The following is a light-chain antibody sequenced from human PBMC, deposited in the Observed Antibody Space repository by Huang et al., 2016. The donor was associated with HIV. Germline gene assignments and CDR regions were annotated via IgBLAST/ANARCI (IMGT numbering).Light chain of an antibody. CDR2: YAS. Sequence: EIVLIPSPDFLSVTPKDKVTITCRASQSIGSFLHWYQQKPDQSPKLLIKYASQTFTGVPARFSGSGSGTDFTLTINSLEAEDAATYYCHQSSSLPYTFGQGTKLEIK. CDR3: HQSSSLPYT. V-gene: IGKV6-21*01. J-gene: IGKJ2*01. CDR1: QSIGSF.